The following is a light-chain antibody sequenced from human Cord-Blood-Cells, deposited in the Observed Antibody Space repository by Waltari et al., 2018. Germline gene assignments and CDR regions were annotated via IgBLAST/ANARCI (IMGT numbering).Light chain of an antibody. V-gene: IGLV2-14*01. Sequence: QSALTQPASVSGSPGQSITISCTGTSSDVGGYNYVSWYQQHPGKATKLMIYEVSKRPAWVSNRFSGSKSGNTASLTISGLQAEDEADYYCSAYTSSSTVVFGGGTKLTVL. CDR3: SAYTSSSTVV. CDR2: EVS. CDR1: SSDVGGYNY. J-gene: IGLJ2*01.